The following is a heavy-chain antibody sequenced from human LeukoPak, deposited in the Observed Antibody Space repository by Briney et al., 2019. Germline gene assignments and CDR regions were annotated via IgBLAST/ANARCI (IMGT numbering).Heavy chain of an antibody. CDR2: MNPNSGNT. D-gene: IGHD4-17*01. V-gene: IGHV1-8*01. Sequence: GASVKVSCKASGYTFTSYDINWVRQATGQGLEWMGWMNPNSGNTGYAQKCQGRVTMTRNTSISTAYMELSSLRSEDTAVYYCARGRPDYGDYYYYYMDVWGKGTTVTVSS. J-gene: IGHJ6*03. CDR3: ARGRPDYGDYYYYYMDV. CDR1: GYTFTSYD.